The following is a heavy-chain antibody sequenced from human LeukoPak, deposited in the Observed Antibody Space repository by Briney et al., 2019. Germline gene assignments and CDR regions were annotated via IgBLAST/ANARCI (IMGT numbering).Heavy chain of an antibody. J-gene: IGHJ4*02. CDR1: GFTFNDYW. V-gene: IGHV3-74*01. CDR3: ARDEYYYDGSDSWGPPLVLFPFDY. CDR2: FWSDGCIV. Sequence: GGSLRLSCAASGFTFNDYWMHWARHSPGKGLVWVSRFWSDGCIVTYADSGKGRFTICRDNAKNTLYLQMNSLRGEDTVVYYCARDEYYYDGSDSWGPPLVLFPFDYWGQGTLVTVSS. D-gene: IGHD3-22*01.